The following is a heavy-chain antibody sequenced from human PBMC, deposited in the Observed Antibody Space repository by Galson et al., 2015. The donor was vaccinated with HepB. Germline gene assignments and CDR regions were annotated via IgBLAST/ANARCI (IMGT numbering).Heavy chain of an antibody. D-gene: IGHD6-19*01. CDR3: AKYEGYYSVWYTPTFDY. CDR2: ISGNGYST. V-gene: IGHV3-23*01. CDR1: GFTFYDYA. Sequence: SLRLSCAASGFTFYDYAVSWVRQAPGKGLEWVSTISGNGYSTYYTDSVKGRFTISRDNSKNTVYLQMNSLRAEDTAVYYCAKYEGYYSVWYTPTFDYWGQGTLVTVSS. J-gene: IGHJ4*02.